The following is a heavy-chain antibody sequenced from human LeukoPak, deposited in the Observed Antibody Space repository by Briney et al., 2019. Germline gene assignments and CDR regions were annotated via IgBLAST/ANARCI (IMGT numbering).Heavy chain of an antibody. CDR3: ARRAYSGSYYGLDY. Sequence: SETLSLTCTVSSGSISSINYYWGRIRQPPGKGLEWIGSVYYRGSTNYNPSLKSRVTISVDTSKNQFSLKLSSVTAADTAVYYCARRAYSGSYYGLDYWGQGTLVTVSS. V-gene: IGHV4-39*07. CDR2: VYYRGST. D-gene: IGHD1-26*01. J-gene: IGHJ4*02. CDR1: SGSISSINYY.